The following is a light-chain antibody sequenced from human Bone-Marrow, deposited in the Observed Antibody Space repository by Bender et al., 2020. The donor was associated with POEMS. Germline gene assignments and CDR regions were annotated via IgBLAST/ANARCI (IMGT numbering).Light chain of an antibody. CDR2: DVS. V-gene: IGLV2-14*03. CDR1: SSDVGRYNY. CDR3: SSYTDVV. J-gene: IGLJ2*01. Sequence: QSALTQPASVSGSPGQSITISCTGTSSDVGRYNYVSWYQQHPGTAPKLLIYDVSLRPSGVSDRFSGSKSGNTASLTISGLRAEDEADYYCSSYTDVVFGGGTKLTVL.